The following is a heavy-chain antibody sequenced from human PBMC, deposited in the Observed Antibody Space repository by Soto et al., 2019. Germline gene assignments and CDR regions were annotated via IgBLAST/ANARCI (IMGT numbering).Heavy chain of an antibody. J-gene: IGHJ5*02. V-gene: IGHV3-30*18. Sequence: GGSLRLSCAASGFPFSRYEIHWVRQVPGRGLEWVALISHDGSNEDYVDSVKGQFIISRDNSKNTVYLQMNSLRTEDTALYYCAKDADFDTRNLHLWGQGTLVTVSS. D-gene: IGHD3-22*01. CDR1: GFPFSRYE. CDR2: ISHDGSNE. CDR3: AKDADFDTRNLHL.